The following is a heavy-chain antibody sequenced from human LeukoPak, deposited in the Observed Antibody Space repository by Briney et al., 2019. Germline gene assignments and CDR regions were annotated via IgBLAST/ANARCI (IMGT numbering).Heavy chain of an antibody. V-gene: IGHV4-34*01. Sequence: SETLSLTCAVYGGSFSGYYWSWIRQPPGKGLEWIGEINHSGSTNYNPSLKSRVTISADTSKNQFSLRLSSVTAADTAIYYCASRPLLRFLEWLLYPWGQGTLVTVSS. D-gene: IGHD3-3*01. CDR1: GGSFSGYY. J-gene: IGHJ5*02. CDR2: INHSGST. CDR3: ASRPLLRFLEWLLYP.